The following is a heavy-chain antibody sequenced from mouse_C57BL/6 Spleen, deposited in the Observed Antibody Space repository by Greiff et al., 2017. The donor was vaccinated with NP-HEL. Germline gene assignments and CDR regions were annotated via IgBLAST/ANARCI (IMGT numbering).Heavy chain of an antibody. V-gene: IGHV3-6*01. Sequence: EVKLVESGPGLVKPSQSLSLTCSVTGYSITSGYYWNWIRQFPGNKLEWMGYISYDGSNNYNPSLKNRISITRDTSKNQFFLKLNSVTTEDTATYYCARRRYDYDGAMDYWGQGTSVTVSS. D-gene: IGHD2-4*01. J-gene: IGHJ4*01. CDR2: ISYDGSN. CDR1: GYSITSGYY. CDR3: ARRRYDYDGAMDY.